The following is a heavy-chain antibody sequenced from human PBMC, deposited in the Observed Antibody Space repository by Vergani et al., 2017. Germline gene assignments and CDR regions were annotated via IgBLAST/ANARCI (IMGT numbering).Heavy chain of an antibody. CDR3: ARDSSGYYYVTQGRLDY. CDR1: GFTFGSYS. J-gene: IGHJ4*02. CDR2: ISSSSSTI. D-gene: IGHD3-22*01. Sequence: EVQLVESGGGLVQPGGSLRLSCAASGFTFGSYSMNWVRQAPGKGLEWVSYISSSSSTIYYADSVKGRFTISRDNAKNSLYLQMNSLRAEDTAVYYCARDSSGYYYVTQGRLDYWGQGTLVTVSS. V-gene: IGHV3-48*01.